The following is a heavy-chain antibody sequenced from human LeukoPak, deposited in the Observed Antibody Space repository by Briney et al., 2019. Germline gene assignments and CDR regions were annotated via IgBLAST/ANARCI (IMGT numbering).Heavy chain of an antibody. D-gene: IGHD5-12*01. CDR1: GLTIRSYW. CDR3: ARVGYSGWNLEY. V-gene: IGHV3-7*01. J-gene: IGHJ4*02. Sequence: PGGSLRLSCAASGLTIRSYWMSWVRQAPGKGLEWVANINQGGSVKYYVDSVKGRFTISRDDAKNSLYVQMNSLRDEDTAVYYCARVGYSGWNLEYWGQGTLVTVSS. CDR2: INQGGSVK.